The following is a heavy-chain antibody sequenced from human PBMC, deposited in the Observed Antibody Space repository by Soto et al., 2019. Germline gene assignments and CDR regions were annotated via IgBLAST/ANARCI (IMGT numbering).Heavy chain of an antibody. CDR2: IYYSGST. D-gene: IGHD1-26*01. J-gene: IGHJ6*02. V-gene: IGHV4-39*01. CDR3: GRHSGSYYYYYYYYGMDV. CDR1: GGSISSSSYY. Sequence: SETLSLTCTVSGGSISSSSYYWGWIRQPPGKGLEWIGSIYYSGSTYYNPSLKSRVTISVDTSKNQFSLKLSSVTAADTAVYYCGRHSGSYYYYYYYYGMDVWGQGTTVTVSS.